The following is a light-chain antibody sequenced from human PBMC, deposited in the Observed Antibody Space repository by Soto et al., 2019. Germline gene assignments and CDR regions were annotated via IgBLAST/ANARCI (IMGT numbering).Light chain of an antibody. CDR1: SSNIGGTNY. Sequence: QYVLTQPPSASGTPGQKVFISCSGSSSNIGGTNYAYWYQQLPGAAPKLLMHSNNLRPSGVPERISGSKFGTAASLAISGLRSEDEAVYYCASWDDRLGAVIFGGGTKLTVL. CDR2: SNN. V-gene: IGLV1-47*02. CDR3: ASWDDRLGAVI. J-gene: IGLJ2*01.